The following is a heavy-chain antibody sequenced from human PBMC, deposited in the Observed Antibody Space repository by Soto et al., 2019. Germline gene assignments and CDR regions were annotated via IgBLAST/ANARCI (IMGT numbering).Heavy chain of an antibody. D-gene: IGHD3-10*01. CDR1: GFTFSSYA. V-gene: IGHV3-30-3*01. CDR2: ISYDGSNK. CDR3: ASIGSGSYSYYYGMDV. Sequence: GGSLRLSCAASGFTFSSYAMHWVRQAPGKGLEWVAVISYDGSNKYYADSVKGRFTISRDNSKNTLYLQINSLRAEDTAVYYCASIGSGSYSYYYGMDVWGQGTTVTVSS. J-gene: IGHJ6*02.